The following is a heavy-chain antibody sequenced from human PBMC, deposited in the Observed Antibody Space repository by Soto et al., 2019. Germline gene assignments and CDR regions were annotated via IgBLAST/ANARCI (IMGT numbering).Heavy chain of an antibody. CDR1: GGSISPHY. V-gene: IGHV4-59*11. D-gene: IGHD3-10*01. CDR2: IYYSGNT. Sequence: QVQLQESGPGLVKPSETLSLTCTVSGGSISPHYWSWIRQTPGQGLEWIVDIYYSGNTDYNPSLKGRVTIVVSTSKNQFSLNLSSVTVADTAVYFCARDEGQRGSVSYRNYYYNYMDVWGKGTTLTVSS. J-gene: IGHJ6*03. CDR3: ARDEGQRGSVSYRNYYYNYMDV.